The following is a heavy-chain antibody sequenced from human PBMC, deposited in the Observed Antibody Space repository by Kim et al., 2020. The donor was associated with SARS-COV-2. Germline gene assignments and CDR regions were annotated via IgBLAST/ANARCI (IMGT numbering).Heavy chain of an antibody. V-gene: IGHV3-7*01. CDR3: ARLGFNYGLDV. CDR2: IKPDGSAE. J-gene: IGHJ6*02. D-gene: IGHD6-25*01. CDR1: GFSFLSHW. Sequence: GGSLRLSCAASGFSFLSHWMTWVRQTPGKGLDWVSNIKPDGSAEEYADSVKGRFTVSRDNAKNSLYLQMNSLRVEDTALYYCARLGFNYGLDVWGQGTTVIVSS.